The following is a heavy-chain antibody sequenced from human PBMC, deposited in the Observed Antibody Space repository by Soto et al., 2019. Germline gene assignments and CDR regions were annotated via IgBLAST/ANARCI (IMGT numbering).Heavy chain of an antibody. CDR2: ISAYNANA. J-gene: IGHJ4*02. CDR3: ARENSYFDY. CDR1: GYTFRNFG. Sequence: QIQLLQSGAEVKKPGASVKVTCKASGYTFRNFGISWVRQPPGQGLEWMGWISAYNANANYAQKFQGRLTMTADTSTSTAYMELRSLRSDDTAVYYCARENSYFDYWGQGTLVTVSS. V-gene: IGHV1-18*01.